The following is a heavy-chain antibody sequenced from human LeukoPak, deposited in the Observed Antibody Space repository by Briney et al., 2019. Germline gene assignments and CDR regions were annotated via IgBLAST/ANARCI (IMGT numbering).Heavy chain of an antibody. D-gene: IGHD3-22*01. Sequence: SETLSLTCTVSGGSISSYYWSWIRQPAGKGLEWIGRIYTSGSTNYNPSLKSRVTMSVDTSKNQFSLKLSSLTAADTAVYYCARLEYYYDSSGYYYWGYFDYWGQGTLVTVSS. J-gene: IGHJ4*02. V-gene: IGHV4-4*07. CDR1: GGSISSYY. CDR3: ARLEYYYDSSGYYYWGYFDY. CDR2: IYTSGST.